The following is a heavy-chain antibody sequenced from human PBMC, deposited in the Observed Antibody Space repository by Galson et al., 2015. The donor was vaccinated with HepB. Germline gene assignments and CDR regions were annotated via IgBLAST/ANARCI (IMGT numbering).Heavy chain of an antibody. V-gene: IGHV3-21*01. CDR1: GFTFSSYS. Sequence: SLRLSCAASGFTFSSYSMNWVRQAPGKGLEWVSSISSSSSYIYYADSVKGRFTISRDNAKNSLYLQMNSLRAEDTAVYYCARGGDIVVVPAAYDAFDIWGQGTMVTVSS. CDR2: ISSSSSYI. J-gene: IGHJ3*02. CDR3: ARGGDIVVVPAAYDAFDI. D-gene: IGHD2-2*01.